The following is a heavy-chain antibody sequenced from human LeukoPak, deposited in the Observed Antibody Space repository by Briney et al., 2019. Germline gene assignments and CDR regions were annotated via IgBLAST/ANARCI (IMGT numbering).Heavy chain of an antibody. CDR3: AREKGLKLERRIIRWFDP. Sequence: LSLTCSASGGSISSSSYYWGWIRQAPGKGLEWVAVISYDGSNKYYADSVKGRFTISRDNSKNTLYLQMNSLRAEDTAVYYCAREKGLKLERRIIRWFDPWGQGTLVTVSS. D-gene: IGHD1-1*01. CDR1: GGSISSSS. J-gene: IGHJ5*02. V-gene: IGHV3-30*03. CDR2: ISYDGSNK.